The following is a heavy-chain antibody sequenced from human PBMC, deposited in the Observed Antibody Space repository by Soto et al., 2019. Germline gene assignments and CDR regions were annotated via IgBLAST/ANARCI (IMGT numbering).Heavy chain of an antibody. V-gene: IGHV1-69*01. CDR3: ARDRWGSYSFDS. CDR1: GGVFRNYA. J-gene: IGHJ5*01. CDR2: IIPVFGTA. Sequence: QVQLVQSGAEVKKPGSSVKVSCKASGGVFRNYAINWVRQAPGQGLEWMGGIIPVFGTADYPQKLQGRVIITADESTTTAYMELTSRKTEDAAVYFCARDRWGSYSFDSWGQGTLVTVAS. D-gene: IGHD1-26*01.